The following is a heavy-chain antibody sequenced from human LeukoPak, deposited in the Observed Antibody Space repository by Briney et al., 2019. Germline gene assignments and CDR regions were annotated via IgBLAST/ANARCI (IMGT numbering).Heavy chain of an antibody. CDR1: GGTFSSYA. V-gene: IGHV1-69*13. J-gene: IGHJ4*02. D-gene: IGHD4-17*01. CDR3: ARHYGDYLDY. Sequence: GASVTVSCKASGGTFSSYAISWVRQAPGQGLEWMGGIIPIFGTANYAQKFQGRVTITADESTSTAYMELSSLRSEDTAVYYCARHYGDYLDYWGQGTLVTVSS. CDR2: IIPIFGTA.